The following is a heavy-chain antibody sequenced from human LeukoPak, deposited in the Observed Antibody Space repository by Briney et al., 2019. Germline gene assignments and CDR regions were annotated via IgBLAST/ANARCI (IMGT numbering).Heavy chain of an antibody. CDR2: FDPEDGET. J-gene: IGHJ4*02. V-gene: IGHV1-24*01. Sequence: RASVKVSCKVSGYTLTELSMHWVRQAPGKGLEWMGGFDPEDGETIYAQKFQGRVTMTEDTSTDTTYMELSSLNSEDTAVYYCATAETDGSGSYFYFDCWGQGSLVTVSS. CDR1: GYTLTELS. CDR3: ATAETDGSGSYFYFDC. D-gene: IGHD3-10*01.